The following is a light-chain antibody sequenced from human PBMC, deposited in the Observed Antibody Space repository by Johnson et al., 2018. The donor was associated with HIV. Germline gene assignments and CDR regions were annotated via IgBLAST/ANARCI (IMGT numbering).Light chain of an antibody. CDR2: ENN. Sequence: QSVLTQPPSVSAAPGQKVTISCSGSSSDMGNYAVSWYQQLPGTAPKLLIYENNKRPSGIPDRFSGSKSGTSATLGITGPQTGDEADYYCGTWDSSLSAFYVVGTGTKGTVL. CDR3: GTWDSSLSAFYV. V-gene: IGLV1-51*02. J-gene: IGLJ1*01. CDR1: SSDMGNYA.